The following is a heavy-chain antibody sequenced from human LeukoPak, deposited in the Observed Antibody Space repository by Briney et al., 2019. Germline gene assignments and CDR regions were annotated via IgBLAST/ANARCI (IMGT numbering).Heavy chain of an antibody. J-gene: IGHJ5*02. Sequence: SSGTLSLTCTVSGYSISSGYYWGWIRQPPGKGLEWIGSIYHSGSTYYNPSLKSRVTISVDTSKNQFSLKLSSVTAADTAVYYCASSGYGSGTLPSYFLNWFDPWGQGTLVTVSS. V-gene: IGHV4-38-2*02. CDR3: ASSGYGSGTLPSYFLNWFDP. D-gene: IGHD3-10*01. CDR2: IYHSGST. CDR1: GYSISSGYY.